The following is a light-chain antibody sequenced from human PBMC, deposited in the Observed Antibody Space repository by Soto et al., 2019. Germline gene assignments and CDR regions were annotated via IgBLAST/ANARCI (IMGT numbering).Light chain of an antibody. Sequence: QSALTEPACVSVSPGQSITISCTGTISDIGGYNFISWYQHHPGKAPKLVIYDVNNRPSGISYRFSGSKSGNTASLTISGLQAEDEADYYCASYTRTTTLVFGGGTKVTVL. CDR3: ASYTRTTTLV. J-gene: IGLJ2*01. V-gene: IGLV2-14*01. CDR1: ISDIGGYNF. CDR2: DVN.